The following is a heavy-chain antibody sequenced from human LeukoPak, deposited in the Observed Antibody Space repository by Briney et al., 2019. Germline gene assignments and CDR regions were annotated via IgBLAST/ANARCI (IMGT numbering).Heavy chain of an antibody. CDR2: IYYSGST. V-gene: IGHV4-31*03. J-gene: IGHJ5*02. D-gene: IGHD6-13*01. CDR1: DGSISSGGYY. CDR3: AKDGIAAAGMGVDP. Sequence: SQTLSLTCTVSDGSISSGGYYWSWIRQHPGKGLEWIGYIYYSGSTYYNPSLKSRVTISVDTSKNQFSLKLSSVTAADTAVYYCAKDGIAAAGMGVDPWGQGTLVTVSS.